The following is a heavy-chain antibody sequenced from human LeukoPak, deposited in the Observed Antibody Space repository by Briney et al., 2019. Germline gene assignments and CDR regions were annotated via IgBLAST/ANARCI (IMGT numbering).Heavy chain of an antibody. CDR2: ISYSGGT. CDR3: ARHGGSYTFDY. Sequence: SGTLSLTCTVSGGSISGYYWSWIRQPPGKGLEWIGFISYSGGTNYNPSLKSRVTISVDMSKNQFSLKLNSVTAADTAVYYCARHGGSYTFDYWGQGTLVTVSS. D-gene: IGHD1-26*01. CDR1: GGSISGYY. J-gene: IGHJ4*02. V-gene: IGHV4-59*08.